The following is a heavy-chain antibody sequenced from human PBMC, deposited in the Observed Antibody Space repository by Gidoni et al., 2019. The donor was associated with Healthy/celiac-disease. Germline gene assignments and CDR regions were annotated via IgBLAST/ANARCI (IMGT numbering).Heavy chain of an antibody. CDR3: AKVVYYVSSGYDY. CDR2: ISGSGGST. Sequence: EVQLLESGGGLVQPGGSLSIACAASGFTFSSYAMSWVRQAPGKGLEWVSAISGSGGSTYYADSVKGRFTISRDNSKNTLYLQMNSLRAEDTAVYYCAKVVYYVSSGYDYWGQGTLVPVSS. J-gene: IGHJ4*02. V-gene: IGHV3-23*01. D-gene: IGHD3-22*01. CDR1: GFTFSSYA.